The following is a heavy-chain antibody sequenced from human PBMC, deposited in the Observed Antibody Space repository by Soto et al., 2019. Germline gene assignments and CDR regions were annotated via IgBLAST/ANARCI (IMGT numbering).Heavy chain of an antibody. CDR2: ISYDGSNK. Sequence: GGSLRLSCAASGFTFSSYAMHWVRQAPGKGLEWVAVISYDGSNKYYADSVKGRFTISRDNSKNTLYLQMNSLRAEDTAVYYCARDPDGYRAGGIYYYYGMDVWGQGTTVTVSS. CDR1: GFTFSSYA. V-gene: IGHV3-30-3*01. J-gene: IGHJ6*02. CDR3: ARDPDGYRAGGIYYYYGMDV. D-gene: IGHD5-18*01.